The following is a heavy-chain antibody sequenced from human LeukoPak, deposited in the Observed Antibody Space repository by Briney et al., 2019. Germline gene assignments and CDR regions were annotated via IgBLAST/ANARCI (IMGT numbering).Heavy chain of an antibody. V-gene: IGHV3-23*01. D-gene: IGHD3-10*01. J-gene: IGHJ6*02. Sequence: GGSLRLSCAGSGFTFSSSAMTWVRQAPGKGLEWVSAISGSGGSTYYADSVKGRFTISRDNSKNTLYLQMNSLRAEDTAVYYCAKEGGFGEFPNYYYGMDVWGQGTTVTVSS. CDR3: AKEGGFGEFPNYYYGMDV. CDR1: GFTFSSSA. CDR2: ISGSGGST.